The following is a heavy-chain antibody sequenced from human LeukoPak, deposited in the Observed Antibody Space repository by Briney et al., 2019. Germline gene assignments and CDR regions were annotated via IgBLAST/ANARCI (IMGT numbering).Heavy chain of an antibody. V-gene: IGHV3-9*01. D-gene: IGHD3-10*01. CDR3: AKDWNTMVRGFDY. CDR2: ISWNSGSI. J-gene: IGHJ4*02. Sequence: GRSLRLSFAASGFTFDDYAMHWVRQAPGKGLEWVSGISWNSGSIGYADSVKGRFTISRDNAKNSLYLQMNSLRAEDTALYYCAKDWNTMVRGFDYWGQGTLVTVSS. CDR1: GFTFDDYA.